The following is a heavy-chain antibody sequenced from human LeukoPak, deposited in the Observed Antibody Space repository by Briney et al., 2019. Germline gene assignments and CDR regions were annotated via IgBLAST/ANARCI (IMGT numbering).Heavy chain of an antibody. Sequence: GGSLRLSCAASGFTFSSYCVSWVRQAPGKGLEWVANIKQDGSEKYYVDSVKGRFTISRDNAKNSLYLQMNSLRAEDTAVYYCARLRWDPPNRFDYWGQGTLVTVSS. CDR1: GFTFSSYC. CDR2: IKQDGSEK. V-gene: IGHV3-7*01. CDR3: ARLRWDPPNRFDY. D-gene: IGHD1-26*01. J-gene: IGHJ4*02.